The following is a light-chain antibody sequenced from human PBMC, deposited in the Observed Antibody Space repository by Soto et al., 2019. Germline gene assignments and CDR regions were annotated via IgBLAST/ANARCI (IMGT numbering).Light chain of an antibody. J-gene: IGKJ1*01. CDR3: QKYDSVPWS. CDR1: QTISTF. Sequence: DIHMTQSPSSLSASVGDRVTLTCRASQTISTFLNWYQHKPGKAPKLLIFDASNLHSGVPSRFSASGSGTDFTLTISSLQPEDFATYFCQKYDSVPWSFGQGTRVEI. V-gene: IGKV1-39*01. CDR2: DAS.